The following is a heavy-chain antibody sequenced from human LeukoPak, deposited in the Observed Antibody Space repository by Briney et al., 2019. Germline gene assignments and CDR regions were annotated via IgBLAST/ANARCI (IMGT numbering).Heavy chain of an antibody. D-gene: IGHD3-10*01. J-gene: IGHJ4*02. CDR2: IDPSDSYT. V-gene: IGHV5-10-1*01. CDR3: ARHRYGSGSSYDY. CDR1: GYSFTNYW. Sequence: GESLKISCKGSGYSFTNYWISWVRQMPGKGLEWVGRIDPSDSYTNYSPSFQGHVTISADKSITTAYLHWSSLKASDTAMYYCARHRYGSGSSYDYWGQGTLVTVSS.